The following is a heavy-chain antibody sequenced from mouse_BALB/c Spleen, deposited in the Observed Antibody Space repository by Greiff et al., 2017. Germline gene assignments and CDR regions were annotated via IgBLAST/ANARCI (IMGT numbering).Heavy chain of an antibody. J-gene: IGHJ3*01. Sequence: VMLVVSGGGLVQPGGSRKLSCAASGFTFSSFGMHWVRQAPEKGLEWVAYISSGSSTIYYADTVKGRFTISRDNPKTTLFLQMTSLRSEDTAMYDYATPDYDRSSYFANWGQGSLVTVCA. CDR2: ISSGSSTI. V-gene: IGHV5-17*02. CDR1: GFTFSSFG. D-gene: IGHD1-1*01. CDR3: ATPDYDRSSYFAN.